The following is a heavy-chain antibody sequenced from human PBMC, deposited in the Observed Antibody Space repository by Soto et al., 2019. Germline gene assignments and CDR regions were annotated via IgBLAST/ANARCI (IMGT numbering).Heavy chain of an antibody. D-gene: IGHD6-13*01. CDR1: GFTFTSSA. Sequence: GASVKVSCKASGFTFTSSAVQWVRQARGQRLEWIGWIVVGSGNTNYAQKFQERVTITRDMSTSTAYMELSSLRSEDTAVYYCAAERKQLHYYYSYCTHFSGQGPTVTVS. V-gene: IGHV1-58*01. CDR3: AAERKQLHYYYSYCTHF. CDR2: IVVGSGNT. J-gene: IGHJ6*02.